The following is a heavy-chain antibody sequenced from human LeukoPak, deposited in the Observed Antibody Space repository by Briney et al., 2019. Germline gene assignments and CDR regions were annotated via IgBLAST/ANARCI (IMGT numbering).Heavy chain of an antibody. Sequence: GGSLRLSCAASGFTFSSYAMHWVRQAPGKGLEWVAVISYDGSNKYYAGSVRGRFTISRDNSKNTLYLQMNSLRAEDTAVYYCARDLASRGKYYDFWSGYPHYYYYGMDVWGQGTTVTVSS. CDR3: ARDLASRGKYYDFWSGYPHYYYYGMDV. CDR2: ISYDGSNK. D-gene: IGHD3-3*01. J-gene: IGHJ6*02. CDR1: GFTFSSYA. V-gene: IGHV3-30-3*01.